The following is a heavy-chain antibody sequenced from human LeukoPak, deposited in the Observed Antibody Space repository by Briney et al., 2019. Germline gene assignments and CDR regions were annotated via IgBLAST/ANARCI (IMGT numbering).Heavy chain of an antibody. CDR2: IYHSGST. CDR3: ASHYDILTGYAY. V-gene: IGHV4-38-2*01. J-gene: IGHJ4*02. D-gene: IGHD3-9*01. CDR1: GFTFSSYG. Sequence: GSLRLSCAASGFTFSSYGMSWVRQAPGKGLEWIGSIYHSGSTYYNPSLKSRVTISVDTSKTQFSLELSSVTAADTAVYYCASHYDILTGYAYWGQGTLVTVSS.